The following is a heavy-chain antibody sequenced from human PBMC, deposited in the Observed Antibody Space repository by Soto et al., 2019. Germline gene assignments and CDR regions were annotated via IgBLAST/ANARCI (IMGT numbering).Heavy chain of an antibody. D-gene: IGHD4-4*01. J-gene: IGHJ4*02. CDR1: GGSISSSSYY. CDR2: IYYSGST. Sequence: QLQLQESGPGLVKPSETLSLTCTVSGGSISSSSYYWGWIRQPPGKGLEWIGSIYYSGSTYYNPSRKSRVTISVDTSKNQFSLKLSSVTAADTAVYYCARNNYDPRFPFDYWGQGTLVTVSS. V-gene: IGHV4-39*01. CDR3: ARNNYDPRFPFDY.